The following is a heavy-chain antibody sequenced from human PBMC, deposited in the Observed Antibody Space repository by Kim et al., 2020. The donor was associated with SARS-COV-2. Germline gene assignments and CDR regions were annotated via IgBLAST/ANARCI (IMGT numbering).Heavy chain of an antibody. CDR2: ISYDGSNK. J-gene: IGHJ4*02. Sequence: GGSLRLSCAASGFTFSSYAMHWVRQAPGKGLEWVAVISYDGSNKYYADSVKGRFTISRDNSKTTLYLQMNSLRAEDTAVYYCARVLGGGYSYADYRGQGT. V-gene: IGHV3-30-3*01. CDR3: ARVLGGGYSYADY. CDR1: GFTFSSYA. D-gene: IGHD5-18*01.